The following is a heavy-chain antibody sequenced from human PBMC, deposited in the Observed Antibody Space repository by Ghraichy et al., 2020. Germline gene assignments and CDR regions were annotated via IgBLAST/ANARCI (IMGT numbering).Heavy chain of an antibody. CDR1: GGSISSYY. CDR3: ARVDQWAAGGAFDI. V-gene: IGHV4-59*01. Sequence: SETLSLTCTVSGGSISSYYWSWIRQPPGKGLEWIGYIYYSGSTNYNPSLKSRVTISVDTSKNQFSLKLSSVTAADTAVYYCARVDQWAAGGAFDIWGQGTMVTVSS. D-gene: IGHD6-13*01. CDR2: IYYSGST. J-gene: IGHJ3*02.